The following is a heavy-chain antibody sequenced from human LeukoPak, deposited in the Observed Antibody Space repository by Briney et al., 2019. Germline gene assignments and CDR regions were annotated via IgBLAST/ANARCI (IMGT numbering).Heavy chain of an antibody. J-gene: IGHJ3*02. CDR2: ISGSGGST. Sequence: PGGSLRLSCAASGFTFSSYAMSWVRQAPGKGLEWVSAISGSGGSTYYADSVKGRFTISRDNSKNTLYLQMNSLRAEDRAVYYCAKDSVGYSSSWYDVDAFDIWGQGTMVTVSS. V-gene: IGHV3-23*01. CDR1: GFTFSSYA. D-gene: IGHD6-13*01. CDR3: AKDSVGYSSSWYDVDAFDI.